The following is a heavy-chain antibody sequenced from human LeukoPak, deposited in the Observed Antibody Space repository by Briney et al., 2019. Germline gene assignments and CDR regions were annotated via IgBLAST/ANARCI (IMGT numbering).Heavy chain of an antibody. J-gene: IGHJ4*02. CDR3: AREGLDH. CDR2: MNPNSGNS. V-gene: IGHV1-8*01. Sequence: GASVKVSCKASGYTFTNYDINWVRQAPGQGLEWMGYMNPNSGNSAYAQKFQDRVTITTDASISTASMELSGLRSEDTALYYCAREGLDHWGQGTLVTVSS. CDR1: GYTFTNYD.